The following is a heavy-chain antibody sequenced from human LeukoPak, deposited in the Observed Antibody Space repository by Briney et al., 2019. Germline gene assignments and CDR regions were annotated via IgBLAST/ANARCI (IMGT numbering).Heavy chain of an antibody. CDR1: GFTFSSYA. D-gene: IGHD5-18*01. V-gene: IGHV3-23*01. Sequence: GGSLRLSCAASGFTFSSYAMSWVRQAPGKGLEWVSAVSGSGGSTYYADSVKGRFAISRDTSKNTLYLQMNSLRAKDTAVYYCAKNPDAARGYSFFDYWGQGTLVTVSS. CDR2: VSGSGGST. CDR3: AKNPDAARGYSFFDY. J-gene: IGHJ4*02.